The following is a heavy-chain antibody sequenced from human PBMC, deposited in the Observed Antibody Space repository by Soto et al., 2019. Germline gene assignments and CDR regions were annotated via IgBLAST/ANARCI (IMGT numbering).Heavy chain of an antibody. J-gene: IGHJ4*02. V-gene: IGHV3-23*01. Sequence: GGSLRLSCAASGFTFSSYAMSWVRQAPGKGLEWVSAIGGNGGNTYYADSVKGRFTISRDNSKNTLYLQMNSLRAEDTAVYSCAKNIDYYDSRGPSFDFWGQGALVTVSS. D-gene: IGHD3-22*01. CDR1: GFTFSSYA. CDR2: IGGNGGNT. CDR3: AKNIDYYDSRGPSFDF.